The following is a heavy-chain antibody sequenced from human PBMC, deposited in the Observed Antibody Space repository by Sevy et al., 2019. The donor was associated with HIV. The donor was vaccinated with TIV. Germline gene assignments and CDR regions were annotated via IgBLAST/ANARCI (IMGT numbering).Heavy chain of an antibody. CDR3: AKPTSYVYGSSSDPLPSSRNDY. Sequence: GSLRLSCAASGFTFTSYAMSWVRQAPGKGLEWVSAISGSGGRTYYADSVEGRFTISRDNSKNTLNLQMNSRRAEDTATYYGAKPTSYVYGSSSDPLPSSRNDYWGQGTLVTVSS. CDR1: GFTFTSYA. D-gene: IGHD3-10*01. V-gene: IGHV3-23*01. J-gene: IGHJ4*02. CDR2: ISGSGGRT.